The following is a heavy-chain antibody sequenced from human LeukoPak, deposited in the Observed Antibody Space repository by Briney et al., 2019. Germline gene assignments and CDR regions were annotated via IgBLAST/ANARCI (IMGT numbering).Heavy chain of an antibody. Sequence: YPSETLSLTCTVSGGSMSSSTYYWGWIRQPPGKGLEWIGSIYYSGSTYYNPSLKSRVTISVDTSKNQFSLKLSSVTAADTAVYYCARIGGTFDYWGQGTLVTVSS. CDR3: ARIGGTFDY. D-gene: IGHD3-10*01. CDR2: IYYSGST. V-gene: IGHV4-39*07. J-gene: IGHJ4*02. CDR1: GGSMSSSTYY.